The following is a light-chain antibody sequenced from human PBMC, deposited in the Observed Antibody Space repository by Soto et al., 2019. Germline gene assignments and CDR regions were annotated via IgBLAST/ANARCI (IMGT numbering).Light chain of an antibody. CDR1: QNIGTY. J-gene: IGKJ1*01. CDR2: GAS. Sequence: DIQMTQSPSSLSASVGDRVTITCRASQNIGTYLNWYQQKPGKAPQLRISGASSLDSGVPSKFSGGGCARDFILTISSLQPEDFATDHCQQSYSAPWTFGQETQVEI. V-gene: IGKV1-39*01. CDR3: QQSYSAPWT.